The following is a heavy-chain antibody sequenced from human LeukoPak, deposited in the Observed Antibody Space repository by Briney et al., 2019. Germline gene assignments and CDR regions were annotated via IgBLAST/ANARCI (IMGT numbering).Heavy chain of an antibody. D-gene: IGHD5-12*01. V-gene: IGHV1-18*01. J-gene: IGHJ6*03. CDR1: GYTFTSYG. CDR3: ARDSGYDSPPYYYYYMDV. Sequence: ASVKVSCKASGYTFTSYGISWVRQAPGQGLEWMGWISAYNGNTNYAQKFQGRVTMTRDTSISTAYMELSRLRSDDTAVYYCARDSGYDSPPYYYYYMDVWGKGTTVTVSS. CDR2: ISAYNGNT.